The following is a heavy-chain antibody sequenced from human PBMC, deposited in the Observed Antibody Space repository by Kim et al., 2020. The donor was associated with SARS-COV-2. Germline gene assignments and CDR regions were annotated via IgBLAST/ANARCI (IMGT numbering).Heavy chain of an antibody. CDR2: IYYSGST. J-gene: IGHJ4*02. CDR1: GGSISSYY. D-gene: IGHD6-19*01. V-gene: IGHV4-59*08. Sequence: SETLSLTCNVSGGSISSYYWSWIRQPPGKGLEWIGYIYYSGSTNYNPSLKSRVTISVDTSKNQFSLKLSSVTAADTAVYYCARHMRQWLIGDYWGQGTLVTVSS. CDR3: ARHMRQWLIGDY.